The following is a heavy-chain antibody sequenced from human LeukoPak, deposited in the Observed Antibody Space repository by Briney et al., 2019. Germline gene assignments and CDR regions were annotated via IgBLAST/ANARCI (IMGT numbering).Heavy chain of an antibody. V-gene: IGHV4-39*01. Sequence: PSETLSLTCTVSGGSISGSGSYWAWIRQPPGKGLEWIGSIYYTGNTYYNPSLKSRVTISVDTSKSQFSLKLSSVTAADTAVYYCARGAMVRGVIILSYYFDYWGQGTLVTVSS. CDR1: GGSISGSGSY. CDR2: IYYTGNT. CDR3: ARGAMVRGVIILSYYFDY. D-gene: IGHD3-10*01. J-gene: IGHJ4*02.